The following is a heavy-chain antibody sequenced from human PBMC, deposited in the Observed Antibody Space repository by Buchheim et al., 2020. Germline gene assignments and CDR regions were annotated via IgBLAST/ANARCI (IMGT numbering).Heavy chain of an antibody. J-gene: IGHJ4*02. V-gene: IGHV3-74*01. D-gene: IGHD3-3*01. CDR1: GFPFSGYW. CDR2: INQDGKST. Sequence: DEHLVQSGGGLLHPGEPLRLSCAASGFPFSGYWMHWVRQTPDKRLVWVARINQDGKSTSYAASVQGRFTISRDNAKSALYLQMNRLRAEDTAVYYCTTGGTYTGYDLENNYWGQGTL. CDR3: TTGGTYTGYDLENNY.